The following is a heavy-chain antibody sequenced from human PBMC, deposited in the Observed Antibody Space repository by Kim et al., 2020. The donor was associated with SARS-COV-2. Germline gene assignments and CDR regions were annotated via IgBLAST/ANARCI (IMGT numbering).Heavy chain of an antibody. CDR3: AGGASSSSLLSYLDY. Sequence: ASVKVSCKSSGYTFTSYDISWVRQATGQGLEWMGWMNSNSGRTGYAQKFQGRVSMTRNASISTAYMELSGLRSEDTAVYYCAGGASSSSLLSYLDYWGQGTLVTVSS. V-gene: IGHV1-8*01. J-gene: IGHJ4*02. CDR2: MNSNSGRT. D-gene: IGHD6-13*01. CDR1: GYTFTSYD.